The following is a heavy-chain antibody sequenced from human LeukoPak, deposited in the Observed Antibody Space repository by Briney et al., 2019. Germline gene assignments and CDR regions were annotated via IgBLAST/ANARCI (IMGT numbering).Heavy chain of an antibody. CDR2: ISYDGSNK. V-gene: IGHV3-30-3*01. J-gene: IGHJ4*02. D-gene: IGHD5-24*01. Sequence: GGSLRLFCAASGFTFSSYAMHWVRQAPGKGLEWVAVISYDGSNKYYADSVKGRFTISRDNSKNTLYLQMNSLRAEDTAVYYCARDGYNLIDYWGQGTLVTVSS. CDR3: ARDGYNLIDY. CDR1: GFTFSSYA.